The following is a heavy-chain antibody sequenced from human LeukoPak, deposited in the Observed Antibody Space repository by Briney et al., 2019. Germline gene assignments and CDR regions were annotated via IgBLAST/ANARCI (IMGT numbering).Heavy chain of an antibody. CDR2: MNPNSGNT. D-gene: IGHD1-20*01. J-gene: IGHJ5*02. V-gene: IGHV1-8*01. Sequence: ASVKVSCTASGYTFTSYDINWVRQAPGQGLEWMGWMNPNSGNTGYAQKFQGRVTMTRNTSISTAYMELGSLTSEDTAVYYCAKITGYALDNWFDPWGQGTLVTGSS. CDR1: GYTFTSYD. CDR3: AKITGYALDNWFDP.